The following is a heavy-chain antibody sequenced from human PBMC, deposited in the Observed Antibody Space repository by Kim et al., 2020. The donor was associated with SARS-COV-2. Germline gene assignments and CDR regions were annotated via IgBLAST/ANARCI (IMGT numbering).Heavy chain of an antibody. J-gene: IGHJ6*02. CDR2: INPSGGST. V-gene: IGHV1-46*01. D-gene: IGHD1-26*01. Sequence: ASVKVSCKASGYTFTSYYMHWVRQAPGQGLEWMGIINPSGGSTSYAQKFQGRVTMTRDTSTSTVYMELSSLRSEDTAVYYCARDLSLFVDLWGIVGASPLSNGMDVWGQGTTVTVSS. CDR3: ARDLSLFVDLWGIVGASPLSNGMDV. CDR1: GYTFTSYY.